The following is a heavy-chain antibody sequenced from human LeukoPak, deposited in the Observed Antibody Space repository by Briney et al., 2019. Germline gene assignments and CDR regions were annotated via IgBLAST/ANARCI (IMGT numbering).Heavy chain of an antibody. CDR3: ARGRGGPPFDY. V-gene: IGHV3-64*02. CDR2: ISADGGTT. CDR1: GFSFRGYG. Sequence: PGGSLRLSCAASGFSFRGYGMHWVRQAPGKGLEYVSAISADGGTTYYADSVKDRFIISRDNAKNTLYLQMGGLRNEDMAVYYCARGRGGPPFDYWGQGTLVIVSS. J-gene: IGHJ4*02.